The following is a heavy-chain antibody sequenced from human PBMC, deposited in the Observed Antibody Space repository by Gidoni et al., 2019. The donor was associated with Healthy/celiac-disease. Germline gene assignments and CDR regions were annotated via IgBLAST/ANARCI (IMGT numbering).Heavy chain of an antibody. CDR3: ARTPYYDFWSGYFYYYYYYMDV. Sequence: QVTLKESGPVLVKPTETLTLTCTVSGFSLSNARMGVSWIRQPPGKALEWLAHIFSNDETSYSTSLKSRLTISKDTSKSQVVLTMTNMDPVDTATYYCARTPYYDFWSGYFYYYYYYMDVWGKGTTVTVSS. D-gene: IGHD3-3*01. CDR2: IFSNDET. V-gene: IGHV2-26*01. J-gene: IGHJ6*03. CDR1: GFSLSNARMG.